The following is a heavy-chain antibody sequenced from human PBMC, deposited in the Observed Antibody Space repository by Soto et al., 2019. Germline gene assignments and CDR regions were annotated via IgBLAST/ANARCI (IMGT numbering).Heavy chain of an antibody. J-gene: IGHJ4*02. Sequence: QVQLVQSGAEVKKPGASVKVSCKASGYTFTSYSISWVRQAPGQGLEWMGWISAYNGNTNYAQMLQGRVTMTTDTSTNTAYMELRSRRSDDTALYYCARDAPPADYWGQGALVTVSS. CDR2: ISAYNGNT. CDR1: GYTFTSYS. V-gene: IGHV1-18*04. CDR3: ARDAPPADY.